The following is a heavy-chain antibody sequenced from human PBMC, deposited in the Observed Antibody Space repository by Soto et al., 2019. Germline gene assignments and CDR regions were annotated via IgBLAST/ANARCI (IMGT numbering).Heavy chain of an antibody. CDR1: GYTFTNYV. CDR3: ARVEFTYDSRTGPPLVDY. CDR2: ISAYNGNT. J-gene: IGHJ4*02. D-gene: IGHD3-16*01. Sequence: ASVKVSCKASGYTFTNYVITWVRQAPGQGLEWMGWISAYNGNTNYARKLQGRVTMTTDTSTNTAYMELRSLRSDDTAVYYCARVEFTYDSRTGPPLVDYWGQGTLVTVSS. V-gene: IGHV1-18*01.